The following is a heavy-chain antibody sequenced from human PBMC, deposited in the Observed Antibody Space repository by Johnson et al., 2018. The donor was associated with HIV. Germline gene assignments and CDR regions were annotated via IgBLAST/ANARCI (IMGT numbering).Heavy chain of an antibody. J-gene: IGHJ3*02. V-gene: IGHV3-23*04. CDR3: ARDGRWPRDAFDI. CDR2: ISGSGGST. CDR1: GFTFSTYD. Sequence: LVESGGGLVQPGGSLRLSCAASGFTFSTYDMHWVRQVTGKGLEWVSAISGSGGSTNYADSVQGRFTISRDNSKNTLFLQMNSLRAEDTAVYYCARDGRWPRDAFDIWGQGTMVTVSS. D-gene: IGHD4-23*01.